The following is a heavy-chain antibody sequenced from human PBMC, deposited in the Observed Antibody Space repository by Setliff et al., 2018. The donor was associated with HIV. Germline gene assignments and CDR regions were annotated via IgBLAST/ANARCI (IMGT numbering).Heavy chain of an antibody. V-gene: IGHV4-59*11. CDR3: ARDFEASYCGGDCYSGWFDS. D-gene: IGHD2-21*01. CDR2: IHYRGST. CDR1: GGSIRSHY. J-gene: IGHJ5*01. Sequence: SETLSLTCTVSGGSIRSHYWNWIRQSPGKGLEWIGYIHYRGSTNYNPSLKSRVIISVDMSKNQFSLKLTSVTGADTAVYYCARDFEASYCGGDCYSGWFDSWGQGILVTVS.